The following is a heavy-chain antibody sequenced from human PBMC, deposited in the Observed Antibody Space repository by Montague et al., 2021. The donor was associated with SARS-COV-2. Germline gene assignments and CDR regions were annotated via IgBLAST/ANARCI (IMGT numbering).Heavy chain of an antibody. D-gene: IGHD6-13*01. CDR1: GGSISSYY. CDR3: AREQQLAPRGFGVDA. V-gene: IGHV4-59*01. J-gene: IGHJ6*02. Sequence: SETLSLTCTVSGGSISSYYWSWIRQPPGKGLEWIGYISYSGSTKYSPSLTSRVTISLGSSRKHLSLELRSVTAADTAVYYCAREQQLAPRGFGVDAWDQGTTVIVTS. CDR2: ISYSGST.